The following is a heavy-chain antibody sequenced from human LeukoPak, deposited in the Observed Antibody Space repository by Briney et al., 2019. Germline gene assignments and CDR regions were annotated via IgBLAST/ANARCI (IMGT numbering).Heavy chain of an antibody. J-gene: IGHJ4*02. CDR3: ANYYYDSSGNFDY. Sequence: SETLSLTCTVSGGSINTYYWSWIRQPPGKGLEWIGHIYYSGSTSYNPSLKSRITISVDTSKNQFSLKLSSVTAADTAVYYCANYYYDSSGNFDYWGQGTLVTVSS. D-gene: IGHD3-22*01. CDR2: IYYSGST. CDR1: GGSINTYY. V-gene: IGHV4-59*08.